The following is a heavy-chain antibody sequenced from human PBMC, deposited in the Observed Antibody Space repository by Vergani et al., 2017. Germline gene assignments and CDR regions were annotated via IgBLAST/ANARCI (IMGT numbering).Heavy chain of an antibody. CDR3: ARGASRYSSSWYPSDY. D-gene: IGHD6-13*01. CDR2: ISSSSSYI. V-gene: IGHV3-21*01. Sequence: VQLVESGGGVVQPGRSLRLSCAASGFTFSSYSMNWVRQAPGKGLEWVSSISSSSSYIYYADSVKGRFTISRDNAKNSLYLQMNSLRAEDTAVYYCARGASRYSSSWYPSDYWGQGTLVTVSS. CDR1: GFTFSSYS. J-gene: IGHJ4*02.